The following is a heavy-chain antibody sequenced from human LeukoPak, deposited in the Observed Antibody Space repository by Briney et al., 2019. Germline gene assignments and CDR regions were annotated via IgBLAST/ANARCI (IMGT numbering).Heavy chain of an antibody. J-gene: IGHJ4*02. CDR3: ARALTGTYDY. CDR2: ISSDGSTT. V-gene: IGHV3-74*01. D-gene: IGHD1/OR15-1a*01. Sequence: GGSLRLSCAASGFTFSNYWMHWVRQVPGKGLVCVSRISSDGSTTDYADSVKGRFTISRDNAKSTLYLHMNSLRAEDTAVYYCARALTGTYDYWGQGTLVTVSS. CDR1: GFTFSNYW.